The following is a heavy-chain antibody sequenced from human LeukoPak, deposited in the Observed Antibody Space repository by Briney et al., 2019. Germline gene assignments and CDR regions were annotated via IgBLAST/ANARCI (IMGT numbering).Heavy chain of an antibody. CDR2: IYYSGST. CDR3: ARGGGLGYYYYYMDV. CDR1: GGSISSSSYY. D-gene: IGHD3-16*01. J-gene: IGHJ6*03. V-gene: IGHV4-61*05. Sequence: SETLSLTCTVSGGSISSSSYYWGWIRQPPGKGLEWIGYIYYSGSTNYNPSLKSRVTISVDTSKNQFSLKLSSVTAADTAVYYCARGGGLGYYYYYMDVWGKGTTVTISS.